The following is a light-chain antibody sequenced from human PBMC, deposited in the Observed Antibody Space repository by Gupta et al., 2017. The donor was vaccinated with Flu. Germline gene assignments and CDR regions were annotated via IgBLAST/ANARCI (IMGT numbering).Light chain of an antibody. CDR2: GAS. CDR1: QSVSSSY. V-gene: IGKV3-20*01. Sequence: EIVLTQSPATLSLSPGERATLSCRASQSVSSSYLAWYQQKPGQAPRLLIYGASSRATGIPDRFSGSGSGTDFTLTISRLEPEDFALYYCQQDCSSPRTFGEGTKVEIK. CDR3: QQDCSSPRT. J-gene: IGKJ1*01.